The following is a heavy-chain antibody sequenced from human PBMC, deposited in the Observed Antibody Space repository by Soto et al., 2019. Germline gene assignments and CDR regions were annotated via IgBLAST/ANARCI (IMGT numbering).Heavy chain of an antibody. Sequence: PXGALRLSFAASGFTVSSNHMGLVRQAPGKGLEWVSVIYSGGSTYYADSVRGRFTISRDTSKNTLYLQMNSLRAEDTAVYYCAKMSRNYSPYYSGMDFWGQGTTVTVSS. J-gene: IGHJ6*02. CDR2: IYSGGST. CDR3: AKMSRNYSPYYSGMDF. D-gene: IGHD1-7*01. CDR1: GFTVSSNH. V-gene: IGHV3-53*01.